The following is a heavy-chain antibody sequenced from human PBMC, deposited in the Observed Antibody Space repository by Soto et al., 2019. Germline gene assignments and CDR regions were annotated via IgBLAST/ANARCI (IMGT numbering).Heavy chain of an antibody. V-gene: IGHV2-5*01. CDR3: AHRPGYCSGGICYELVNFSY. D-gene: IGHD2-15*01. J-gene: IGHJ4*02. CDR1: GFSLSTSGVG. CDR2: IYWNDDK. Sequence: QITLKESGPTLVKPTQTLTLTCTFSGFSLSTSGVGVGWIRQPPGKALEWLALIYWNDDKRYSPSLKSRLTITKDTSKNQVVLTMTNMDPVDTATYYCAHRPGYCSGGICYELVNFSYWGQGTLVTVSS.